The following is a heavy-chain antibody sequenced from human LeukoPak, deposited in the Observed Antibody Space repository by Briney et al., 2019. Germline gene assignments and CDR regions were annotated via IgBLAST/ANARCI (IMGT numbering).Heavy chain of an antibody. J-gene: IGHJ4*02. CDR3: ARHGPVAYCGGDCFFDY. V-gene: IGHV4-59*08. CDR1: GGSISSYY. Sequence: PSETLSLTCTVSGGSISSYYWSWIRQPPGKGLEWIGYIYYSGSTNYNPSLKSRVTISVDTSKNQFSLKLSSVTAADTAVYYCARHGPVAYCGGDCFFDYWGQGTLVTVSS. CDR2: IYYSGST. D-gene: IGHD2-21*02.